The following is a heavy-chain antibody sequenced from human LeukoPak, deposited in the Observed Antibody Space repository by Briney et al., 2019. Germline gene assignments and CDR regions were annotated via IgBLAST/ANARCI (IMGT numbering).Heavy chain of an antibody. J-gene: IGHJ4*02. Sequence: ASETLSLTCTVSGDSISSRSYYWGWIRQPPGKGLEWIGSIYYSGITYYNPSLKSRVTISVETSKNQFSLKLSSVTAAGTAVYYCARVGVVFDYWGQGTLVTVSS. V-gene: IGHV4-39*01. D-gene: IGHD3-16*01. CDR3: ARVGVVFDY. CDR1: GDSISSRSYY. CDR2: IYYSGIT.